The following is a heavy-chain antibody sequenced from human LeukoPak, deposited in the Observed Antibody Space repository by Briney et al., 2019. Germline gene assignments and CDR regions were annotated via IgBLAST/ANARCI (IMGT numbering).Heavy chain of an antibody. Sequence: PGGSLRLSCAASGFTFSSYAMSWVRQAPGKGLEWVSAISGSGGSTYYADSVKGRFTISRDNSKNTLYLQMNSLRAEDTAVYYCARGQLGAIYYYYYMDVWGKGTTVTVSS. D-gene: IGHD1-1*01. CDR3: ARGQLGAIYYYYYMDV. CDR1: GFTFSSYA. V-gene: IGHV3-23*01. J-gene: IGHJ6*03. CDR2: ISGSGGST.